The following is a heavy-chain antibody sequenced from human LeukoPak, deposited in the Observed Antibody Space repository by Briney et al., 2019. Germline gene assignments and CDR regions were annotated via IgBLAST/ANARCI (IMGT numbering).Heavy chain of an antibody. J-gene: IGHJ6*02. Sequence: GGSLRLSCAASGLSFSTYDMHWVRQATGEGLEWVSGIGKSGDTYYVGSVKGRFTISRDNAKNSLYLQMNSLRAKDTAVYYCARDLEGISGMDVWGQGTAVAVSS. V-gene: IGHV3-13*04. CDR2: IGKSGDT. D-gene: IGHD3-3*01. CDR3: ARDLEGISGMDV. CDR1: GLSFSTYD.